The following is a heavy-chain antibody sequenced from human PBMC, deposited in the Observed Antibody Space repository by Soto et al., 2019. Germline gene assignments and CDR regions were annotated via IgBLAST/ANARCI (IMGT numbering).Heavy chain of an antibody. J-gene: IGHJ5*02. V-gene: IGHV3-21*01. CDR1: GFTFSSYS. D-gene: IGHD6-6*01. Sequence: EVQLVESGGGLVKPGGSLRLSCAASGFTFSSYSMNWVRQAPGKGLEWVSTISSSSSYIYYADSVKGRFTISRDNAKNSLYLEMNSLTDEDTAVYYGARDPSRIAARPSGWFAPWGQGTLVTVSS. CDR2: ISSSSSYI. CDR3: ARDPSRIAARPSGWFAP.